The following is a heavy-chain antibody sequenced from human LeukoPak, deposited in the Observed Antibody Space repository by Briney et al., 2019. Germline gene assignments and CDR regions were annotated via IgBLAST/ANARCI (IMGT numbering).Heavy chain of an antibody. CDR2: INPNSGGT. Sequence: ASVNVSCKASGYTFTDYYMHWVRQAPGQGLEWMGWINPNSGGTNYAQKFQGRVTMTRDTSISTAYMELSRLRSDDTAVYYCARDIGQELEFDYWGQGTLVTVSS. J-gene: IGHJ4*02. V-gene: IGHV1-2*02. CDR3: ARDIGQELEFDY. CDR1: GYTFTDYY. D-gene: IGHD1-7*01.